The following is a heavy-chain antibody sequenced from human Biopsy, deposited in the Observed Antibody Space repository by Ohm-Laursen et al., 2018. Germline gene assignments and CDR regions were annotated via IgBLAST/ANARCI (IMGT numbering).Heavy chain of an antibody. Sequence: TLSLTCTVSGGSFTGHYWTWIRQPPGQGLEWIGHISHTGYTSYKSSLKSRVIISLDTSRKHFSLRLTSLAAADTGVYYCARGSNEYGGLYFPHWGQGTLVTVSS. V-gene: IGHV4-59*11. J-gene: IGHJ1*01. D-gene: IGHD4-23*01. CDR3: ARGSNEYGGLYFPH. CDR2: ISHTGYT. CDR1: GGSFTGHY.